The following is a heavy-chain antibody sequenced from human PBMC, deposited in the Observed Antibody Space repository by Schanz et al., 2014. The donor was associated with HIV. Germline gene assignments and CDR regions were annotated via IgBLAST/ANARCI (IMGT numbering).Heavy chain of an antibody. CDR3: AKCPTMVRGTGMDV. CDR2: ICGSDNTT. CDR1: GFTFSSYA. Sequence: EVQLLESGGGLVQPGGSLRLSCAASGFTFSSYAMSWVRQAPGKGLEWVSVICGSDNTTYYADSVKGRFTISRDSSKNTLYLQMSSLRADDTAVYYCAKCPTMVRGTGMDVWGQGTTVTVSS. D-gene: IGHD3-10*01. V-gene: IGHV3-23*01. J-gene: IGHJ6*02.